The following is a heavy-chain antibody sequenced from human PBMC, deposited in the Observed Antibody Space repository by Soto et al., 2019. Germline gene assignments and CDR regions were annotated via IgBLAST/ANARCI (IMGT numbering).Heavy chain of an antibody. CDR3: AKGGVGSTSNAFDI. CDR1: GFTFRSYG. CDR2: ISYDGSNK. D-gene: IGHD1-26*01. Sequence: GESLKISCAASGFTFRSYGMHWVRQAPAKGLEWVAVISYDGSNKYYADSVKGRFTISRDNSKNTLYLQMNSLRAEDTAAYYCAKGGVGSTSNAFDIWGQGTMVTVSS. J-gene: IGHJ3*02. V-gene: IGHV3-30*18.